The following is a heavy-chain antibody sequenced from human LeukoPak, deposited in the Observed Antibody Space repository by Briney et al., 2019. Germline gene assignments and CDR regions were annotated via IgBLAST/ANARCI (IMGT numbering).Heavy chain of an antibody. J-gene: IGHJ6*03. CDR2: IYTSGST. Sequence: SETLSLTCTVSGGSISSYYWSWIRQPAGKGLEWIGRIYTSGSTNYNPSLKSRVTMSVDTSKNQFSLKLSSVTAADTAVYYCARENHYDFWSGYFYYHYMDVWGKGTTVTVSS. D-gene: IGHD3-3*01. CDR3: ARENHYDFWSGYFYYHYMDV. V-gene: IGHV4-4*07. CDR1: GGSISSYY.